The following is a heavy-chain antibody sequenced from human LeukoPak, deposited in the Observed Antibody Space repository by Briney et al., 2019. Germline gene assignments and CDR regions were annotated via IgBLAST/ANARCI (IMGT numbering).Heavy chain of an antibody. Sequence: SETLSLTCTVSGGSINNYYWSWIRQPPGKGLEWIGYIYYSGTTKYNPSLSSRVTISVDTSKNQFSLNLTSVTAADTAVYYCARDGIRGSYYTDWGQGTLVIVSS. V-gene: IGHV4-59*01. D-gene: IGHD1-26*01. CDR3: ARDGIRGSYYTD. J-gene: IGHJ1*01. CDR2: IYYSGTT. CDR1: GGSINNYY.